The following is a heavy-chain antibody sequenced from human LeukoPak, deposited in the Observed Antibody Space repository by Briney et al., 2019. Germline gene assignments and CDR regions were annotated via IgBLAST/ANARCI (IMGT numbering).Heavy chain of an antibody. Sequence: QTGGSLRLSCAASGFTVGSNYMSWVRQAPGKGLEWVSVIYGGGSTYYADSVKGRFTISRDNSKNTLYLQMNSLRAEDTAVYYCARDPYYDMPIWGQGTMVIVSS. CDR3: ARDPYYDMPI. J-gene: IGHJ3*02. CDR1: GFTVGSNY. D-gene: IGHD3-22*01. CDR2: IYGGGST. V-gene: IGHV3-66*01.